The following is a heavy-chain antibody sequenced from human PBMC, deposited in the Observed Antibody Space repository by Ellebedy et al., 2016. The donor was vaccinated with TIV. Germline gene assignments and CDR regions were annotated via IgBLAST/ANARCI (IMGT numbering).Heavy chain of an antibody. CDR2: IHLRGSNS. J-gene: IGHJ2*01. CDR3: ARHALGRSGWWNFDL. V-gene: IGHV5-10-1*01. CDR1: GYSFTNYW. Sequence: GESLKISCQGSGYSFTNYWINWVRQVPGKGLEWMGKIHLRGSNSNYTPSFQGHFTISTDNSINTAYLQWNSLKASDTAMYYCARHALGRSGWWNFDLWGRGTLVTVSS. D-gene: IGHD6-19*01.